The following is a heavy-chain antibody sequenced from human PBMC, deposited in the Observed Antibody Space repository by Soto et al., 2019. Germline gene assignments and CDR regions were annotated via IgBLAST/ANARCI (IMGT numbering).Heavy chain of an antibody. J-gene: IGHJ4*02. CDR3: ARDQGYCTSTSCFGFDY. CDR2: INQDGSEK. Sequence: TGGSLRLSCAASGFTFSSYWMNWVRQAPGKGLEWVASINQDGSEKYYVGSVTGRFTISRDNAKNSLDLQLNSLRADDTAVYSCARDQGYCTSTSCFGFDYWGQGTLVTVSS. CDR1: GFTFSSYW. D-gene: IGHD2-2*01. V-gene: IGHV3-7*01.